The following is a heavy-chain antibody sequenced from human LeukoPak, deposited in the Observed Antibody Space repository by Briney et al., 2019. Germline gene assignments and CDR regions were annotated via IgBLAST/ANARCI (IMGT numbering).Heavy chain of an antibody. D-gene: IGHD3-22*01. CDR3: ARLFYYGGSGYYGAFEY. V-gene: IGHV4-34*01. CDR2: INHSGST. CDR1: GGSFSGYY. J-gene: IGHJ4*02. Sequence: SETLSLTCAVYGGSFSGYYWSWIRQRPGKGLEWIGEINHSGSTNYSPSLKSRVAISVDTSKNQFSLKLSSVTAADTAVYYCARLFYYGGSGYYGAFEYWGQGTLVTVSS.